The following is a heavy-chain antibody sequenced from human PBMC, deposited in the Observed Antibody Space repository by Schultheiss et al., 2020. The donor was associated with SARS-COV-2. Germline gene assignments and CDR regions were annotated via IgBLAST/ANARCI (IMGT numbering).Heavy chain of an antibody. CDR2: INPNSGGT. CDR1: GYTFTGYY. J-gene: IGHJ3*02. CDR3: AREGVVVITLGAFDI. Sequence: ASVKVSCKASGYTFTGYYMHWVRQAPGQGLEWMGWINPNSGGTNYAQKFQGWVTMTRDTSISTAYMELSRLRSDDTAVYYCAREGVVVITLGAFDIWGQGTMVTVSS. V-gene: IGHV1-2*04. D-gene: IGHD3-22*01.